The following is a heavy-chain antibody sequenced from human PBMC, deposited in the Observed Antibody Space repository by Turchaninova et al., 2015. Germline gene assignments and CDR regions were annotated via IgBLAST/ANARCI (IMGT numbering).Heavy chain of an antibody. D-gene: IGHD6-19*01. Sequence: QVQLVQSGAEVKKPGASVRVSCKASGYTFTSYDINWVRQATGQGLEWIGWISPDNGYTDYAQNLKGRVTITMDTPIITAYMDRSSLRSEDTALYYCARGVGLGGWSYVDSWGQGSLVTVSS. CDR1: GYTFTSYD. V-gene: IGHV1-8*03. CDR2: ISPDNGYT. CDR3: ARGVGLGGWSYVDS. J-gene: IGHJ4*02.